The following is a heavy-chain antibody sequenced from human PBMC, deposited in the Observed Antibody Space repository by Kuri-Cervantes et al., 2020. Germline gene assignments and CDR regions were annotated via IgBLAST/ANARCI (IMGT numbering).Heavy chain of an antibody. V-gene: IGHV1-2*02. CDR1: GYTFTGYY. CDR3: ARNRPSLWGRRYYFDY. J-gene: IGHJ4*02. D-gene: IGHD6-6*01. CDR2: INLNSGGT. Sequence: ASVKVSCKASGYTFTGYYMHWVRQAPGQGLEWMGWINLNSGGTNYAQKFQGRVTMTRNTSISTAYMELSSLRSEDTAVYYCARNRPSLWGRRYYFDYWGQGTLVTVSS.